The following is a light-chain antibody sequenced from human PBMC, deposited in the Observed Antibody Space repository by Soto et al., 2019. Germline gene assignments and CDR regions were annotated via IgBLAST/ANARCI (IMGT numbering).Light chain of an antibody. CDR1: SSDVGRYNI. Sequence: QSALTQPASVSGSPGQSITISCTGSSSDVGRYNIVSWYQQHPGKAPKLMIYEGSQRPSGVSDRFSGSKSGNTASLTVSGLQTEDEADYYCTSFAGINNFVVFGGGTKLTVL. CDR2: EGS. J-gene: IGLJ2*01. CDR3: TSFAGINNFVV. V-gene: IGLV2-14*02.